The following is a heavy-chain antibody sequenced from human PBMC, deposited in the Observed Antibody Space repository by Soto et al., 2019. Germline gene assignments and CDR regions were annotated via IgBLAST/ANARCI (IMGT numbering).Heavy chain of an antibody. Sequence: GGSLRLSCTASGFTFGDYAMSWFRQAPGKGLEWVGFIRSRTYGGTTEYAASVKGRFTISRDDSNSIAYLQMNSLKTEDTAVYYCTRDQAIGARAKYYFDYWGQGTLVTVSS. CDR1: GFTFGDYA. CDR2: IRSRTYGGTT. CDR3: TRDQAIGARAKYYFDY. J-gene: IGHJ4*02. D-gene: IGHD1-26*01. V-gene: IGHV3-49*03.